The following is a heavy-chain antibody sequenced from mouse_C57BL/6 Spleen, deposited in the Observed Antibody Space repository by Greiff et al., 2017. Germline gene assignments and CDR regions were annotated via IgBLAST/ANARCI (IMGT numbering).Heavy chain of an antibody. CDR2: FFPGSGST. CDR1: GYTFTGYW. D-gene: IGHD1-1*01. V-gene: IGHV1-9*01. Sequence: QVQLQQSGAELMKPGASVKLSCKATGYTFTGYWIEWVKQRPGHGLEWIGEFFPGSGSTNYNEKFKGKATFTADTSSNTAYMQVSSLTTEDSAIYYCARDYCGSSSAWFAYWGQGTLVTVSA. CDR3: ARDYCGSSSAWFAY. J-gene: IGHJ3*01.